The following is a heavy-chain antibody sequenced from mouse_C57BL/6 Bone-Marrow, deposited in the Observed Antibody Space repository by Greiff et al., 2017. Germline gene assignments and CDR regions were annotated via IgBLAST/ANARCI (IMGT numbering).Heavy chain of an antibody. CDR1: GYTFTSYG. Sequence: QVQLQQSGAELARPGASVKLSCKASGYTFTSYGISWVKQRTGQGLEWIGEIYPRSGNTYYNEKFKGKATLTADKSSSTAYMELRSLTSEDSAVYFCARGITTVNFDDWGQGTTLTVSS. V-gene: IGHV1-81*01. J-gene: IGHJ2*01. D-gene: IGHD1-1*01. CDR2: IYPRSGNT. CDR3: ARGITTVNFDD.